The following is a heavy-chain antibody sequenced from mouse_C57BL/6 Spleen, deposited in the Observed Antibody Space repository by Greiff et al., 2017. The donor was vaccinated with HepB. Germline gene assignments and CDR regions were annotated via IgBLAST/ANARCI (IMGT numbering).Heavy chain of an antibody. CDR1: GFSLTSYG. Sequence: QVQLKQSGPGLVQPSQSLSITCTVSGFSLTSYGVHWVRQSPGQGLEWLGVIWSGGSTDYNAAFISRLSISKDNSKSQVFFKMNSLQADDTAIYYCARSPARIYSNYVGDYAMDYWGQGTSVTVSS. CDR2: IWSGGST. CDR3: ARSPARIYSNYVGDYAMDY. J-gene: IGHJ4*01. D-gene: IGHD2-5*01. V-gene: IGHV2-2*01.